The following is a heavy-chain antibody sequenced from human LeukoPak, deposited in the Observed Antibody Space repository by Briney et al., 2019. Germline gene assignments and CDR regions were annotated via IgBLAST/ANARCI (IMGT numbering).Heavy chain of an antibody. V-gene: IGHV3-30*02. CDR3: AKGPSQGATWLGDY. CDR1: GFTFSSYG. Sequence: GGSLRLSCAASGFTFSSYGMHWVRQAPGKGLEWVAFIRHDESVRYYADSVKGRFTISRDNSKNTLSLQMNSLRPEDTAVHYCAKGPSQGATWLGDYWGQGILVTVSS. J-gene: IGHJ4*02. CDR2: IRHDESVR. D-gene: IGHD6-19*01.